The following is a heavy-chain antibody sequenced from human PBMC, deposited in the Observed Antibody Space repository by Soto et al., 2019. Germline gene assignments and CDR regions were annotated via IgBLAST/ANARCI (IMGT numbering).Heavy chain of an antibody. CDR3: AREYYGLLTGYYTDY. CDR1: GFPFSSYW. V-gene: IGHV3-74*01. J-gene: IGHJ4*02. D-gene: IGHD3-9*01. CDR2: ISGDGVTT. Sequence: DVQLVESGGDLVQRGGSPRLSCAASGFPFSSYWMHWVRHTPGKGLDWVARISGDGVTTYYADSVTGRFTVSRDNAKNTLSLQISGLRAEDTAVYYCAREYYGLLTGYYTDYWGQGTLVSVSS.